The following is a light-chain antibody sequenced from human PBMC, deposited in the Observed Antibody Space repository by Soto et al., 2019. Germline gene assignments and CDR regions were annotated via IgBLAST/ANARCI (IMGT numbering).Light chain of an antibody. CDR1: QSVSSY. CDR2: AAS. V-gene: IGKV3-11*01. Sequence: EIVLTQSPATLSLSPGERATLSCRASQSVSSYLAWYQQKPGQAPRLLISAASNRATGIPARFSGSGSETAVSLLIISLVPEDFSVYYCQQRSNWPRFTFGPGTKVDIK. J-gene: IGKJ3*01. CDR3: QQRSNWPRFT.